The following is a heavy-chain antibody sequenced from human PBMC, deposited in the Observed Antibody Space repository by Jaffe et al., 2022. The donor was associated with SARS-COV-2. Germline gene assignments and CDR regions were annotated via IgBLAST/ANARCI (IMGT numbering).Heavy chain of an antibody. CDR2: IYTSGST. V-gene: IGHV4-4*07. J-gene: IGHJ3*02. CDR3: ARVGGAPLGALDI. Sequence: QVQVQESGPGLVKPSETLSLTCTVSGGSISSYDWSWIRQPAGKGLEWIGRIYTSGSTNYNPSLQSRVIMSVDTSKNQFSLKLRSVTDADTAVYYCARVGGAPLGALDIWGQGTVVTVSS. CDR1: GGSISSYD. D-gene: IGHD1-26*01.